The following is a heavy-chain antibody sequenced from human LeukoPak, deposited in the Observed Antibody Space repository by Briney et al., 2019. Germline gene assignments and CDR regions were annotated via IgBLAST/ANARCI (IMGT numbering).Heavy chain of an antibody. Sequence: NSSETLSLTCTVSGGSISSSSYYWGWIRQPPGKGLEWIGSIYYSGSTYYNPSLKSRVTISVDTSKNQFSLKLSSVTAADTAVYYCATLYCSSTSCYFLGAFDIWGQGTMVTVSS. CDR2: IYYSGST. CDR1: GGSISSSSYY. J-gene: IGHJ3*02. V-gene: IGHV4-39*01. D-gene: IGHD2-2*01. CDR3: ATLYCSSTSCYFLGAFDI.